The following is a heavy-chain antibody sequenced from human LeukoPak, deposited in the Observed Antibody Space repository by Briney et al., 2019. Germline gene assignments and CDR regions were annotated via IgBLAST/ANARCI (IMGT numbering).Heavy chain of an antibody. Sequence: KPSETLSLTCTVSGGSISSYYWSWIRQPSGNGLEWIGYIYYSGSTNYNPSLKSQVTISVDTSKNQFSLKLSSVTAADTAVYYCARGDPLYDFWSGYSSFDPWGQGTLVTVSS. V-gene: IGHV4-59*08. CDR1: GGSISSYY. D-gene: IGHD3-3*01. CDR3: ARGDPLYDFWSGYSSFDP. CDR2: IYYSGST. J-gene: IGHJ5*02.